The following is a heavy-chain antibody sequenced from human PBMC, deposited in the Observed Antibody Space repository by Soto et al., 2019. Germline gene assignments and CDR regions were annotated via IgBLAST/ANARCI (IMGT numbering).Heavy chain of an antibody. J-gene: IGHJ5*02. D-gene: IGHD4-4*01. CDR1: GDSIRDGGYY. CDR2: IYFTGKT. CDR3: AKDPSPQPIPAVTPGWFDP. Sequence: ANLQESGPGLVKPSETLSLTCTVSGDSIRDGGYYWAWIRQRPGKGLEWMGYIYFTGKTNYNPSLGNRLTMSVDMSRRQLYLRLTSVTAADTAVYSCAKDPSPQPIPAVTPGWFDPWGQGISVTVSS. V-gene: IGHV4-31*03.